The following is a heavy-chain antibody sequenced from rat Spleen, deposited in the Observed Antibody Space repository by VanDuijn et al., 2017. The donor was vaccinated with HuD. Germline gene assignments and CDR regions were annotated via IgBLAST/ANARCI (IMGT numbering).Heavy chain of an antibody. CDR3: TKSGYNSYFDY. V-gene: IGHV5-36*01. CDR2: ISWGGTNT. Sequence: EVKLVESGGGLVQPGRSLKLSCAASGFTFDDYEMTWVRQVPKNGLEWVASISWGGTNTYYPENVKGRVTISRDNAKSALYLQMNNLRSADTAIYYCTKSGYNSYFDYWGQGVMVTVSS. D-gene: IGHD1-9*01. J-gene: IGHJ2*01. CDR1: GFTFDDYE.